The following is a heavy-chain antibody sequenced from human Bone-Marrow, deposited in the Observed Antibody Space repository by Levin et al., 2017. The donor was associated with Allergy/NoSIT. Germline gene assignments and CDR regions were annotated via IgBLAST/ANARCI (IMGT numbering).Heavy chain of an antibody. V-gene: IGHV1-69*01. CDR2: IIPMFGRP. Sequence: KISCKTSGGTFSSYAINWVRQAPGQGLEWMGGIIPMFGRPNYAQKFQGRVTMTADDSTSTAYLELSSLKSEDTAVYFCARSRGRKVLGHYCDYWGQGTLVTVSS. D-gene: IGHD3/OR15-3a*01. J-gene: IGHJ4*02. CDR3: ARSRGRKVLGHYCDY. CDR1: GGTFSSYA.